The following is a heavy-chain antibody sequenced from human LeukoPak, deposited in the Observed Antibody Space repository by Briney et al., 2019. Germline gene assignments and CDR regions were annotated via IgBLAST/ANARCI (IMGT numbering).Heavy chain of an antibody. D-gene: IGHD6-19*01. CDR3: ARESSGWMFGAFDI. V-gene: IGHV3-23*01. CDR1: GFSFSTYA. Sequence: PGGSLRLSCAVSGFSFSTYAMSWVRQAPGKGLEWVSDISGSGGTTHYADSVKGRFTISRDNSKNTLYLQMNSLRAEDTAVYYCARESSGWMFGAFDIWGQGTMVTVSS. CDR2: ISGSGGTT. J-gene: IGHJ3*02.